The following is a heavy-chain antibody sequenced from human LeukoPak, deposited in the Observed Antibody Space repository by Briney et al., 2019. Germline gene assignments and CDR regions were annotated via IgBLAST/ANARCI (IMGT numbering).Heavy chain of an antibody. J-gene: IGHJ4*02. V-gene: IGHV3-7*01. CDR3: ARDVGGSPDY. CDR2: IKGDESAR. Sequence: GGSLRLSCAASGFTFSTYWMAWVRQAPGKGLEWVANIKGDESARHQADSVKGRFTISRDNTQNSVYLQMRSLRGEDTAVYYCARDVGGSPDYWGQGTLVTVSS. CDR1: GFTFSTYW. D-gene: IGHD1-26*01.